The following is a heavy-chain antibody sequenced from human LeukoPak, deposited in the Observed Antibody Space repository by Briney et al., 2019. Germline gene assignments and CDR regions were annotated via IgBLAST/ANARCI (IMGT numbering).Heavy chain of an antibody. CDR3: ARVVTGRCDY. D-gene: IGHD1-20*01. V-gene: IGHV4-39*07. CDR2: IYYSGST. J-gene: IGHJ4*02. Sequence: PSETLSLTCTVSGGSISSSTYYWGWIRQPPGKGLEWIGSIYYSGSTYYNPSLKSRVTISLDTSKNQFSPKLSSVTAADTVLYYCARVVTGRCDYWGQGTLVTVSS. CDR1: GGSISSSTYY.